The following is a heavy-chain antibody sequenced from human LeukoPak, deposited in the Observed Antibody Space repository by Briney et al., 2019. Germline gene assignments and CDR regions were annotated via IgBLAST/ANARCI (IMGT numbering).Heavy chain of an antibody. CDR2: INSDGSTT. D-gene: IGHD4/OR15-4a*01. CDR1: GFTVSSFS. Sequence: GGSLRLSCSASGFTVSSFSMHWVRQAPGKGLVWVSRINSDGSTTTYADSVKGRFTISRDNAGNTLYVQMNSLRVEDTAVYYCARGLFGAKDYWGQGTLVTVSS. V-gene: IGHV3-74*03. J-gene: IGHJ4*02. CDR3: ARGLFGAKDY.